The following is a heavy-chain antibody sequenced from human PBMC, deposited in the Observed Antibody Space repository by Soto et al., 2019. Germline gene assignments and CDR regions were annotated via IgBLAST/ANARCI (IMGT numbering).Heavy chain of an antibody. Sequence: EVQVLESGGGFVQPGGSLRLSCEGSGFTVSSHAMTWIRQAPGKGPEWVSTITADGGTYYADSVKGRFAMSRDTSESTLYLQMISLGAEDTAAYYCAPHVSCSGGSCQYDAFAILGQGNMVTVSS. D-gene: IGHD2-15*01. V-gene: IGHV3-23*01. J-gene: IGHJ3*02. CDR1: GFTVSSHA. CDR3: APHVSCSGGSCQYDAFAI. CDR2: ITADGGT.